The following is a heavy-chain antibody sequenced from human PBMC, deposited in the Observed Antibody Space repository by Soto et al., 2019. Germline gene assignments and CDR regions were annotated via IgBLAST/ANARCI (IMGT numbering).Heavy chain of an antibody. CDR1: GFSSSTYS. J-gene: IGHJ6*03. V-gene: IGHV3-48*01. D-gene: IGHD2-2*01. CDR3: TRSAYMDV. Sequence: PVGSRRLSCASSGFSSSTYSMNWVRQAPGKGLEWVSYISSGSSTIYYADSVKGRFTISRDNAKNSLYLQMDSLRAEDTAVYYATRSAYMDVWGTGTTVTVSS. CDR2: ISSGSSTI.